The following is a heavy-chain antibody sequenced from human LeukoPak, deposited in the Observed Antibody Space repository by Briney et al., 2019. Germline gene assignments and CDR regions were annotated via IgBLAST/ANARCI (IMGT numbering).Heavy chain of an antibody. V-gene: IGHV4-59*01. CDR2: TYYSGST. D-gene: IGHD3-10*01. J-gene: IGHJ5*02. CDR1: GGSISSYY. CDR3: ARGEEITMVRGVPFFDP. Sequence: PSETLSLTCTVSGGSISSYYWSWIRQPPGKGLEWIGYTYYSGSTNYNPSLKSRVTISVDTSKNQFSLKLSSVTAADTAVYYCARGEEITMVRGVPFFDPWGQGTLVTVSS.